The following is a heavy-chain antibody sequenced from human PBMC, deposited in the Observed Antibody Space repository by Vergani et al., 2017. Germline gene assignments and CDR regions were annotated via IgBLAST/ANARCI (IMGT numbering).Heavy chain of an antibody. V-gene: IGHV4-39*01. CDR1: GDSVISTDYH. D-gene: IGHD2-15*01. J-gene: IGHJ4*02. Sequence: QVQLQESGPGLVKPSETLSLPCTVSGDSVISTDYHWGWIRQPPGKGLEWIGIMDYSGSTSYNPSLESRISISFETPKNQFSLRLTSVTAADTAVYYCASKRGACRAAYCHSYDFWGPGTLVGVSS. CDR3: ASKRGACRAAYCHSYDF. CDR2: MDYSGST.